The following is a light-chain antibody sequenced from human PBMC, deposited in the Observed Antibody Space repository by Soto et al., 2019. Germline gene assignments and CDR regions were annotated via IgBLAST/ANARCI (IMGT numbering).Light chain of an antibody. CDR3: SSYTTSSTRV. J-gene: IGLJ1*01. Sequence: QSVLTQSASVSGSPGQSIDISCSGSSSDLGIYNYVSWYQQHPGKVPKLIIFEVTNRPSGVSNRFSGSKSGNTASLTISGLQAEDEADYDCSSYTTSSTRVFGTGTKVTV. CDR2: EVT. V-gene: IGLV2-14*01. CDR1: SSDLGIYNY.